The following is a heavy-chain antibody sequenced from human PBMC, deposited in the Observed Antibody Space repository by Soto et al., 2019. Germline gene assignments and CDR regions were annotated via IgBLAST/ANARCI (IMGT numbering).Heavy chain of an antibody. CDR2: ISYVGTT. V-gene: IGHV4-31*03. J-gene: IGHJ6*02. Sequence: QVQLQESGPGLVKPSQTLSLTCTVSGDSISSAGYYWSWIRQHPGKGLEWLGYISYVGTTYYNPYLKSRGTIPLDTSKNQFPLLLRSVTDAEAALYYCARDYYNSPLAMHVWGRGTTVTVSS. CDR1: GDSISSAGYY. CDR3: ARDYYNSPLAMHV. D-gene: IGHD3-22*01.